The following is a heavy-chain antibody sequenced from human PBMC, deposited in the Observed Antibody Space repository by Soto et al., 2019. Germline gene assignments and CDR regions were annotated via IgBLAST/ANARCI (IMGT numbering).Heavy chain of an antibody. J-gene: IGHJ4*02. V-gene: IGHV3-23*01. CDR2: IRGSSGST. CDR3: VKGAWLDY. CDR1: GFTFSTFD. Sequence: EVQLLESGGGLVQPGGSLRLSCAASGFTFSTFDMTWVRQPSGKGLEWVSLIRGSSGSTYYADSVKGRFTISKDISKNTLYLQMNSLRAEDTALYFCVKGAWLDYWGQGNMVTVSS.